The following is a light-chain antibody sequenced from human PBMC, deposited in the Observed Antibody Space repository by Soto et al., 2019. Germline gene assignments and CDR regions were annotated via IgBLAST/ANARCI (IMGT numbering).Light chain of an antibody. CDR3: AAWDDNLNGVV. J-gene: IGLJ2*01. CDR1: NSNIGSNP. CDR2: TNN. Sequence: QSVVTQPLSVSGTPGQRVTISCSGSNSNIGSNPVHWYQHLPGTAPKLLIYTNNQRPSGVPDRFSGSKSGTLASLAISGLQPEDEADYYCAAWDDNLNGVVFGGGTKVTVL. V-gene: IGLV1-44*01.